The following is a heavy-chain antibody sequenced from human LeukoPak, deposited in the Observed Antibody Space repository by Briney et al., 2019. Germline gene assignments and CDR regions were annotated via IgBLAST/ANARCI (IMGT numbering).Heavy chain of an antibody. CDR2: TYNSGST. Sequence: SETLSLTCTVSGGSISSSSYDWSWIRQPAGKGLEWLGRTYNSGSTNYNPSLKSRVIMSVDTSKNQFSLKLSSVTAADTAVYYCARVSSSWYQDWYFDLWGRGTLVTVSS. J-gene: IGHJ2*01. D-gene: IGHD6-13*01. CDR3: ARVSSSWYQDWYFDL. CDR1: GGSISSSSYD. V-gene: IGHV4-61*02.